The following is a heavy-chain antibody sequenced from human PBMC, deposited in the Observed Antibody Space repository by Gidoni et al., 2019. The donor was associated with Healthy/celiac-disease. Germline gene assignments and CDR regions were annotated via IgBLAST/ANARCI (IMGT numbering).Heavy chain of an antibody. Sequence: VQLLKSVGGLLHHVGSLILSCASSRFSSSLYAMCWVRQAPGKGLEWVSAISGSGGSTYYADSVKGRFTISRDNSKNMRYLQMNSLRAEDTAVYYGAKTRKTVDSSGYYPRGGCDYWGQGTLVTVSS. V-gene: IGHV3-23*01. CDR2: ISGSGGST. J-gene: IGHJ4*02. D-gene: IGHD3-22*01. CDR1: RFSSSLYA. CDR3: AKTRKTVDSSGYYPRGGCDY.